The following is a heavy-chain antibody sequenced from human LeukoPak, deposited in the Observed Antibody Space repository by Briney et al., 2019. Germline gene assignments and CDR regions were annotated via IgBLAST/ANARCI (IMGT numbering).Heavy chain of an antibody. CDR3: ARGRFTFGGVFDY. CDR1: GFTFSSYS. CDR2: ISSSSSTI. J-gene: IGHJ4*02. D-gene: IGHD3-16*01. Sequence: GGSLRLSCAASGFTFSSYSMNWVRQAPGKGPEWVSYISSSSSTIYYADSVKGRFTISRDNAKNSLYLQMNSLRAEDTAVYYCARGRFTFGGVFDYWGQGTLVTVSS. V-gene: IGHV3-48*01.